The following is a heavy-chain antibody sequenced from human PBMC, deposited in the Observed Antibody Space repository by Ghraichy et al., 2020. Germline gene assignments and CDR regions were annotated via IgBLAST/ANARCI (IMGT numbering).Heavy chain of an antibody. CDR1: GYTFTGYY. Sequence: ASVKVSCKASGYTFTGYYIHWVRQAPGQGLEWMGWINPNSCGTNYAQKFHGRVTMTRDTSISTACMELSRLRSDDTAVYYCARGALSGYYPYYYYGMDVWGQGTTVTVSS. J-gene: IGHJ6*02. V-gene: IGHV1-2*02. D-gene: IGHD3-22*01. CDR3: ARGALSGYYPYYYYGMDV. CDR2: INPNSCGT.